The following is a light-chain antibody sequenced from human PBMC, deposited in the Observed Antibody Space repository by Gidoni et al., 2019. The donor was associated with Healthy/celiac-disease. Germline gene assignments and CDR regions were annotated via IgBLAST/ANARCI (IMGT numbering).Light chain of an antibody. CDR3: RQYDNLLT. J-gene: IGKJ4*01. Sequence: IQMTQSPSSLSASVGDRVTITCQASQDISNSLNWYQQKPGKAPKLLIYDASNLETGVPSRFSGSGSGTDFTFTISSLQPEDIATYYCRQYDNLLTFGGGTKVEIK. CDR1: QDISNS. CDR2: DAS. V-gene: IGKV1-33*01.